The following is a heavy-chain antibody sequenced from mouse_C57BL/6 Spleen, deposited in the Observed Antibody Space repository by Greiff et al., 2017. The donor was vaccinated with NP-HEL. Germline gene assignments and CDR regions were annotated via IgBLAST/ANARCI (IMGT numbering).Heavy chain of an antibody. CDR3: AISHITTVVARWYFDV. D-gene: IGHD1-1*01. CDR1: GYTFTDYN. Sequence: EVQLQQSGPELVKPGASVKIPCKASGYTFTDYNMDWVKQSHGKSLEWIGDINPNNGGTIYNQKFKGKATLTVDKSSSTAYMELRSLTSEDTAVYYCAISHITTVVARWYFDVWGTGTTVTVSS. J-gene: IGHJ1*03. CDR2: INPNNGGT. V-gene: IGHV1-18*01.